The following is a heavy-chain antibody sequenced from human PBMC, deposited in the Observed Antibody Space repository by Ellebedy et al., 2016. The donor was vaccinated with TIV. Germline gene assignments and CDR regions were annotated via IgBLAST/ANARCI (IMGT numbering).Heavy chain of an antibody. CDR3: AREGPYSSGWYPPDY. D-gene: IGHD6-19*01. J-gene: IGHJ4*02. Sequence: GGSLRLSXAASGFTFSFYWMSWVRQAPGKGLVWVSRINSDGSPTTYADSVKGRFTISRDNTKNTVYLQMNSLRAEDTGVYYCAREGPYSSGWYPPDYWGQGTLVTVSS. CDR1: GFTFSFYW. CDR2: INSDGSPT. V-gene: IGHV3-74*01.